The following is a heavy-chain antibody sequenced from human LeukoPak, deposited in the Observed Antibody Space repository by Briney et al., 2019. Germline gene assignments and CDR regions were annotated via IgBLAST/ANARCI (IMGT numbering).Heavy chain of an antibody. D-gene: IGHD2-15*01. CDR3: ARGLKDIVVVVAATQAPFFDY. CDR2: INHSGST. Sequence: SETLSLTCAVYGGSFSGYYWSWIRQPPGEGLEWIGEINHSGSTNYNPSLKSRVTISVDTSKNQFSLKLSSVTAADTAVYYCARGLKDIVVVVAATQAPFFDYWGQGTLVTVSS. J-gene: IGHJ4*02. CDR1: GGSFSGYY. V-gene: IGHV4-34*01.